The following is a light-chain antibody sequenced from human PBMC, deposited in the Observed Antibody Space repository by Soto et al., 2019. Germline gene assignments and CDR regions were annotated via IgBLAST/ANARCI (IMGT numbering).Light chain of an antibody. V-gene: IGKV1-39*01. Sequence: DIQMTQSPSSLSASIGDRITITCRASQSISTYLNWYQKKPGKAPRLLIYGASTPQNGVPSRLSGSGSPTHSTLTIGILEPENFATYNCQQSVIPLPVTSGGGTKV. J-gene: IGKJ4*01. CDR2: GAS. CDR1: QSISTY. CDR3: QQSVIPLPVT.